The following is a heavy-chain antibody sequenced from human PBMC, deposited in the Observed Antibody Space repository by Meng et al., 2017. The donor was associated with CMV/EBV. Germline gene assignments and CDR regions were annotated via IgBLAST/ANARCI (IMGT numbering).Heavy chain of an antibody. CDR3: ARDRRGVQLERRGWFDP. Sequence: SVKVSCKASGGTFSSYTISWVRQAPGQGLEWMGRIIPILGRANYAQKFQGRVTITADKSTSTAYMELSSLRSEDTAVYYCARDRRGVQLERRGWFDPWGQGTLVTVSS. J-gene: IGHJ5*02. CDR1: GGTFSSYT. CDR2: IIPILGRA. D-gene: IGHD1-1*01. V-gene: IGHV1-69*08.